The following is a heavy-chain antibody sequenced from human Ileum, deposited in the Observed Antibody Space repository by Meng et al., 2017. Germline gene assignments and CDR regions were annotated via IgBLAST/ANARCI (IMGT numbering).Heavy chain of an antibody. D-gene: IGHD3-10*02. Sequence: QVQLPGSGPGLLKPSGTLSLTCAVSGGSISTSDWWSWVRQPPGQGLEWIGEVYHSGSTHYNPSLQSRVTISIDNSKNRFSLSLNSVTAADTAIYYCARADYVRYFDLWGRGTLVTVSS. V-gene: IGHV4-4*02. J-gene: IGHJ2*01. CDR3: ARADYVRYFDL. CDR2: VYHSGST. CDR1: GGSISTSDW.